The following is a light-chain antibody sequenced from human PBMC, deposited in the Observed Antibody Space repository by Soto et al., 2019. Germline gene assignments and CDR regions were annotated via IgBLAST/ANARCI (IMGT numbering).Light chain of an antibody. V-gene: IGKV3-11*01. CDR3: QQRLNWPLT. CDR1: QSVSSF. J-gene: IGKJ4*01. Sequence: EIVLTQSPATLSLSPGERATLSCRASQSVSSFFVWYQQKRGQAPRLLIYDASKRATGIPARFSGSGPGTDFTLTISSLEPEDCAVSYCQQRLNWPLTFGGGTTVEIK. CDR2: DAS.